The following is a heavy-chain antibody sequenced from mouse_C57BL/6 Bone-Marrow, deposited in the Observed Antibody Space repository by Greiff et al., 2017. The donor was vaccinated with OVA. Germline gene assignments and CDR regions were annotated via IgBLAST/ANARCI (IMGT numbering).Heavy chain of an antibody. CDR2: FYPGSGSI. CDR1: GYTFTEYT. CDR3: ARHEEKDPRYYAMDY. J-gene: IGHJ4*01. Sequence: VQRVESGAELVKPGASVKLSCKASGYTFTEYTIHWVKQRSGQGLEWIGWFYPGSGSIKYNEKFKDKATLTADKSSSTVYMELSRLTSEDSAVYFCARHEEKDPRYYAMDYWGQGTSVTVSS. V-gene: IGHV1-62-2*01.